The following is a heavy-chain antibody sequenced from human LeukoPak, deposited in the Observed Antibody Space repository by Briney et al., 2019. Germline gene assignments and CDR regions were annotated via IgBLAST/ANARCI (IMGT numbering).Heavy chain of an antibody. J-gene: IGHJ4*02. V-gene: IGHV3-21*06. Sequence: GGSLRLSCAASGFSFSSYSMNWVRQAPGKGLEWVSSISSNRIYIYYADSVKGRFTISRDNAKNSLYLQMNRLRAEDTAVYYCAREPLTGARKGIAPAGYDYWGQGTLVTVSS. D-gene: IGHD6-13*01. CDR2: ISSNRIYI. CDR1: GFSFSSYS. CDR3: AREPLTGARKGIAPAGYDY.